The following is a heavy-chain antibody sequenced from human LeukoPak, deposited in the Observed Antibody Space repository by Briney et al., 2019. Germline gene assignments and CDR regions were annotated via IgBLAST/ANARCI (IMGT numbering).Heavy chain of an antibody. CDR1: GFTFSDYY. V-gene: IGHV3-11*05. D-gene: IGHD6-19*01. CDR3: ARVGSDWYFDY. Sequence: PGGSLRLSCAASGFTFSDYYMSWIRQAPGKGLEWVSYISSSSSYTNYADSVKGRFTISRDNAKSSLFLQMNSLRAEDTGVYYCARVGSDWYFDYWCQGALVTVSS. J-gene: IGHJ4*02. CDR2: ISSSSSYT.